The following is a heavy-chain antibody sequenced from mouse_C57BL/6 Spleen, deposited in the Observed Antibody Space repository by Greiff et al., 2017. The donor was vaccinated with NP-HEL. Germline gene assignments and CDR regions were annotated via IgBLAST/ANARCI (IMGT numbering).Heavy chain of an antibody. D-gene: IGHD1-1*01. Sequence: VQLQQSGAELVKPGASVKMSCKASGYTFTSYWITWVKQRPGQGLEWIGDIYPGSGSTNYNEKFKSKATLTVDTSSSTAYMQLSSLTSEDSAVDYCARDYGSLHWYFDVWGTGTTVTVSS. CDR3: ARDYGSLHWYFDV. V-gene: IGHV1-55*01. J-gene: IGHJ1*03. CDR2: IYPGSGST. CDR1: GYTFTSYW.